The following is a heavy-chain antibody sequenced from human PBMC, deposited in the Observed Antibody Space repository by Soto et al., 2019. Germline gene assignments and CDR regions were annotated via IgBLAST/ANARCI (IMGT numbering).Heavy chain of an antibody. CDR1: GFTFSNYG. CDR3: AKNGQEYYYYGMDV. CDR2: TSNDGSNK. V-gene: IGHV3-30*18. Sequence: GGSLRLSCAAAGFTFSNYGMHWVRQAPGKGLEWVAVTSNDGSNKYYADSVKGRFTISRDNSKNTLYLQMNSLRAEDTAVYYCAKNGQEYYYYGMDVWGQGTTVTVSS. J-gene: IGHJ6*02. D-gene: IGHD2-8*01.